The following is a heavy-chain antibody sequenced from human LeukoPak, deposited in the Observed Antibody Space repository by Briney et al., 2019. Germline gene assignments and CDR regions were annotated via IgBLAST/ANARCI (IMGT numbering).Heavy chain of an antibody. D-gene: IGHD1-26*01. V-gene: IGHV1-2*02. CDR2: INPNSGGK. Sequence: ASVKVSCKASGYTFTVYYMHWVRQAPGQGLERMGWINPNSGGKKYAQNFEGRVTMTRDTSITTAYMELSSLRSDDTAIYYCARECSGTYCGEDWGQGTLVTVSS. CDR1: GYTFTVYY. J-gene: IGHJ4*02. CDR3: ARECSGTYCGED.